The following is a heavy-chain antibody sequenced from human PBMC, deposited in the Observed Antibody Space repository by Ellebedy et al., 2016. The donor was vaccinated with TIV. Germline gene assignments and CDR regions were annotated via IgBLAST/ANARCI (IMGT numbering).Heavy chain of an antibody. CDR2: IRDSGGTT. D-gene: IGHD3-10*01. CDR3: AKEYYASGSNAFDI. CDR1: GFTFSNYA. V-gene: IGHV3-23*01. Sequence: GGSLRLSXAASGFTFSNYAMSWVRQAPGKGLEWVSSIRDSGGTTFYADSVKGRFTISRDNSKATVYLQMNSLRAEDTAVYYCAKEYYASGSNAFDIWGQGTMVTVSS. J-gene: IGHJ3*02.